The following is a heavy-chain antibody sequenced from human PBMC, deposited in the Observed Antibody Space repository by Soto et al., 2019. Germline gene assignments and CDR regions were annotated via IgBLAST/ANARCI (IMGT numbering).Heavy chain of an antibody. Sequence: PSETRSLTGAVSGGYIRVGYYSWSLIRQPPGKGLGWIGFIYNSGSTYYNSSLKSRVTISVDRSKNHFFLNLTSVTAADTAVYYCAAYRQFFQIWGQGTKVTVSS. D-gene: IGHD3-3*01. CDR1: GGYIRVGYYS. J-gene: IGHJ6*02. CDR3: AAYRQFFQI. V-gene: IGHV4-30-2*01. CDR2: IYNSGST.